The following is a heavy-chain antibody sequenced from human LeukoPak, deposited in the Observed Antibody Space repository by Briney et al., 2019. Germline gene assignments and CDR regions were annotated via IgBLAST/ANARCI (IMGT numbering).Heavy chain of an antibody. CDR2: IYYSGST. V-gene: IGHV4-30-4*01. CDR1: GGSISSGDYF. CDR3: ARGDGPDY. J-gene: IGHJ4*02. Sequence: KTSQTLSLTCNVSGGSISSGDYFWNWIRQPPGKGLEWIGYIYYSGSTYYNPSLKSRVTISVDTSKNQFSLKLSSVTAADTAVYYCARGDGPDYWGQGTLVTVSS.